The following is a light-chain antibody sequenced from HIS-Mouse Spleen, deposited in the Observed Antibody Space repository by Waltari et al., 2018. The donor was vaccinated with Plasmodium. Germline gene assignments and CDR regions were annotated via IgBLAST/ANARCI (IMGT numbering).Light chain of an antibody. CDR3: QQNYNTWT. V-gene: IGKV1-39*01. Sequence: DIQMNQSPSSLSASVGDRVPITCRASQSIRSYLNWYQQKPGNAPKLLIYAASSLQSGVPSRFSGSGSGTDFTLTISSLQPEDFATYYCQQNYNTWTFGQGTKVEIK. CDR1: QSIRSY. CDR2: AAS. J-gene: IGKJ1*01.